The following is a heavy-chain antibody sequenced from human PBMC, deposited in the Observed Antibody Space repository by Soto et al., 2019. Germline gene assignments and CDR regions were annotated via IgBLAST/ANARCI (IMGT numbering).Heavy chain of an antibody. CDR3: ARILRANWFDP. D-gene: IGHD1-26*01. CDR2: IYHSGST. CDR1: GGSISSGGYS. V-gene: IGHV4-30-2*01. J-gene: IGHJ5*02. Sequence: TSETLSLTCAVSGGSISSGGYSWSWIRQPPGKGLEWIGYIYHSGSTYYNPSLKSRVTISVDRSKNQFSLKLSSVTAADTAVYYCARILRANWFDPWGQGTLVTVSS.